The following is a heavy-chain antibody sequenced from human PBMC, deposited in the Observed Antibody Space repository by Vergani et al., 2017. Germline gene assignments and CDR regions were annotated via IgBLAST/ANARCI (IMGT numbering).Heavy chain of an antibody. D-gene: IGHD2-2*02. CDR3: ARASYGCSSTSCYKKGFDY. V-gene: IGHV4-59*08. J-gene: IGHJ4*02. CDR1: GGSISSYY. CDR2: IYYSGST. Sequence: QVQLQESGPGLVKPSETLSLTCTVSGGSISSYYWSWIRQPPGKGLEWIGYIYYSGSTNYNPSLKSRVTISVDTSKNQFSLKLSSVTAADTAVYYCARASYGCSSTSCYKKGFDYWGQGTLVTVSS.